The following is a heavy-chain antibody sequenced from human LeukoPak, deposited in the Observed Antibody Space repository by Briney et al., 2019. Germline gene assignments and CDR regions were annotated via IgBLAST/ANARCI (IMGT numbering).Heavy chain of an antibody. CDR3: AKVVGYGDYGGIHY. Sequence: GSLRLSCAASGFTFSSYAMSWVRQAPGKGLEWVSAISGSGGSTYYADSVKGRFTISRDNSKNTLYLEMNSLRAEDTAVYYCAKVVGYGDYGGIHYWGQGTLVTVSS. V-gene: IGHV3-23*01. CDR2: ISGSGGST. CDR1: GFTFSSYA. D-gene: IGHD4-17*01. J-gene: IGHJ4*02.